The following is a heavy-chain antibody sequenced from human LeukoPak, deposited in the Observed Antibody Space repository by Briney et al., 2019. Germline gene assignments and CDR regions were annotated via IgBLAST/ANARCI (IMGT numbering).Heavy chain of an antibody. J-gene: IGHJ6*03. V-gene: IGHV4-34*01. D-gene: IGHD1-7*01. CDR2: INDSGRT. CDR1: GGSLSNYY. Sequence: SETLSLTCAVYGGSLSNYYWSWIRQPPGKGLEWIGEINDSGRTNYNPSLMSRVTVSVDTSKDQFSLRLTSVTATDTAVYYCARRWNYGRNYYIGVWGKGATVSVSS. CDR3: ARRWNYGRNYYIGV.